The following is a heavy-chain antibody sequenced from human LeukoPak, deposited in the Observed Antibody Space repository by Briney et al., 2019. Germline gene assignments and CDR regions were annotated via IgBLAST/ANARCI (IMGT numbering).Heavy chain of an antibody. D-gene: IGHD2-15*01. J-gene: IGHJ5*02. CDR3: ARAGGYCSGGSCWSNWFDP. Sequence: ASVKASCKASGYTFTSYGISWVRQAPGQGLEWMGWISAYNGNTNYAQKLQGRVTMTTDTSTSTAYMELRSLRSDDTAVYYCARAGGYCSGGSCWSNWFDPWGQGTLVTVSS. CDR2: ISAYNGNT. V-gene: IGHV1-18*01. CDR1: GYTFTSYG.